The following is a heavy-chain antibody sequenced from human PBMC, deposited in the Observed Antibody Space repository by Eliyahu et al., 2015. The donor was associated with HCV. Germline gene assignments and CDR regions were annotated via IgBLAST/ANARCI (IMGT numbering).Heavy chain of an antibody. CDR3: ARAGVRLQDEKVVPAAYFDY. V-gene: IGHV3-33*01. D-gene: IGHD2-2*01. CDR2: IWYDGSNK. J-gene: IGHJ4*02. Sequence: QVQLVESGGGVVQPGRSLRLSCAASGFTFSXXGMXXVRQAPGKGLGWVAVIWYDGSNKYYADSVKGRFTISRDNSKNTLYLQMNSLRAEDTAVYYCARAGVRLQDEKVVPAAYFDYWGQGTLVTVSS. CDR1: GFTFSXXG.